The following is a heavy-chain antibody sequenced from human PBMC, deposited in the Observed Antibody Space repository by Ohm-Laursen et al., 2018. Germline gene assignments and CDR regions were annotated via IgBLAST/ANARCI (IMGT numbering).Heavy chain of an antibody. CDR2: INHSGST. V-gene: IGHV4-34*01. D-gene: IGHD6-19*01. CDR3: ARVKQWLIYAFDI. Sequence: LSCAASGFTFSSYAMNWIRQPPGKGLEWIGEINHSGSTNYNPSLKSRVTISVDTSKNQFSLKLSSVTAADTAVYYCARVKQWLIYAFDIWGQGTMVTVSS. J-gene: IGHJ3*02. CDR1: GFTFSSYA.